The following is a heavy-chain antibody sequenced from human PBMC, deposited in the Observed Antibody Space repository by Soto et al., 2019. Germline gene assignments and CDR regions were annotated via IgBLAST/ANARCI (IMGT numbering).Heavy chain of an antibody. CDR2: IYYSGST. V-gene: IGHV4-59*01. J-gene: IGHJ4*02. Sequence: QVQLQESGPGLVKPSETLSLTCTVSGGSISSYYWSWIRQPPGKGLEWLGYIYYSGSTNCNPSLKSRVTISVDTSANHLSLKLSSVTAADTAVYYCARAPALLYSRSWYYFHYWGQVTLVTVSS. CDR3: ARAPALLYSRSWYYFHY. CDR1: GGSISSYY. D-gene: IGHD6-13*01.